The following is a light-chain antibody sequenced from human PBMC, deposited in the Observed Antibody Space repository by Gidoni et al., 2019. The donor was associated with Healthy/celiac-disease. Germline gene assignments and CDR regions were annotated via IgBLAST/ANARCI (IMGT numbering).Light chain of an antibody. CDR1: QSVSSSD. Sequence: DMVLTQSEGTLSWSPGERATLSCRASQSVSSSDLAWYPQKPGQAPRLLMYGASSRATGIPDRFSGSGSGTDFTLPISRLEPEDFAVYYCQQYGSSPRTFGQGTKVDIK. CDR3: QQYGSSPRT. J-gene: IGKJ1*01. CDR2: GAS. V-gene: IGKV3-20*01.